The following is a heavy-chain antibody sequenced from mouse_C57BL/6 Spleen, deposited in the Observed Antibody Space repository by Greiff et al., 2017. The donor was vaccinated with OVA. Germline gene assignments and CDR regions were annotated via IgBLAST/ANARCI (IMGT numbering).Heavy chain of an antibody. CDR3: ARSLGTTGFAY. CDR2: INPNNGGT. V-gene: IGHV1-26*01. CDR1: GYTFTDYY. D-gene: IGHD1-1*01. J-gene: IGHJ3*01. Sequence: VQLQQSGPELVKPGASVKISCKASGYTFTDYYMNWVKQSHGKSLEWIGDINPNNGGTSYNQKFKGKATLTVDKSSSTAYMELRSLTSEDSAVYYCARSLGTTGFAYWGQGTLVTVSA.